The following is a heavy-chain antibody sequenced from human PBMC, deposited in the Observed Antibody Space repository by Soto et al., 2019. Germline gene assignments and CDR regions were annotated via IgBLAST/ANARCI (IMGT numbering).Heavy chain of an antibody. CDR3: ARDSGDLSGMDV. CDR2: ISSSSSYI. Sequence: PGGSLRLSCAASGFTFSSYSMNWVRQAPGKGLGWVSSISSSSSYIYYADSVKGRFTISRDNAKNSLYLQMNSLRAEDTAVYYCARDSGDLSGMDVWGQGTTVTVSS. CDR1: GFTFSSYS. D-gene: IGHD3-16*02. J-gene: IGHJ6*02. V-gene: IGHV3-21*01.